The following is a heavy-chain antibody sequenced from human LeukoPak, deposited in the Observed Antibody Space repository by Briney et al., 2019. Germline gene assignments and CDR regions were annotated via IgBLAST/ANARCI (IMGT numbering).Heavy chain of an antibody. D-gene: IGHD4-17*01. CDR3: ARRDYGDYNFDY. CDR1: GYIFTSYW. CDR2: IYPGDSDT. J-gene: IGHJ4*02. Sequence: GASLEISCKGSGYIFTSYWIGWVRQVPGKGLEWMGIIYPGDSDTRYSSSFQGQVTISADKSISTAYLQWSSLKASDTAMYYCARRDYGDYNFDYWGQGTLVTVSS. V-gene: IGHV5-51*01.